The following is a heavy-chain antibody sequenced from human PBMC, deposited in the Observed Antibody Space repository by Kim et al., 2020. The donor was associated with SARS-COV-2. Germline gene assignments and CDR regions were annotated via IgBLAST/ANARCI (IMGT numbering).Heavy chain of an antibody. D-gene: IGHD3-10*01. J-gene: IGHJ4*02. V-gene: IGHV4-34*01. Sequence: SLKSRVTISVDTSKTQFSLKLSSAPAADTAVYYCARVTPHYYGSGSSDYWGQGTLVTVSS. CDR3: ARVTPHYYGSGSSDY.